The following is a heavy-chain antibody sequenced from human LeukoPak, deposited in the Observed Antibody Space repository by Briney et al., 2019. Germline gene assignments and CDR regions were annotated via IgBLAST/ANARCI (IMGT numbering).Heavy chain of an antibody. J-gene: IGHJ5*02. V-gene: IGHV3-23*01. Sequence: GGSLRLSCAVSGFTFSNSAMSWVRQAPGKGLEWVSAISASGGTTYYADSVKGRFTISRDNSKNTLYLQMDSLRVEDTAVYYCAKDSWGQGTLVTVSS. CDR1: GFTFSNSA. CDR3: AKDS. CDR2: ISASGGTT.